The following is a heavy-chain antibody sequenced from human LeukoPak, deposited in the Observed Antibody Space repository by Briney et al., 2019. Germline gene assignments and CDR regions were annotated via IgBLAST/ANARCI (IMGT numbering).Heavy chain of an antibody. CDR3: ARDAPGIAAAGVY. CDR2: IYTSGSTSGST. J-gene: IGHJ4*02. D-gene: IGHD6-13*01. Sequence: PSQTLSLTCIVSGGSISSGTYYWNWIRQPAGKGLEWIGRIYTSGSTSGSTSWNPSLKSRVTISVDMSKNQFSLSLSSVTAADTAVYYCARDAPGIAAAGVYWGQGTLVTVSS. V-gene: IGHV4-61*02. CDR1: GGSISSGTYY.